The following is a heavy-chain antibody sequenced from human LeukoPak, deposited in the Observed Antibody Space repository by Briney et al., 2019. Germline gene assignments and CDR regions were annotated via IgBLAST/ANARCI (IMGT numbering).Heavy chain of an antibody. J-gene: IGHJ4*02. CDR2: ISSTGTTT. CDR3: VREACTSTTCYPGY. V-gene: IGHV3-48*04. Sequence: GGSLRLSCVASGFTFSSYWMNWVRQAPGKGLEWVSFISSTGTTTYYADSVKGRFTITRDNAKKALYVQMNSLRVEDTAVYYCVREACTSTTCYPGYWGQGTLVTVSS. CDR1: GFTFSSYW. D-gene: IGHD2-2*01.